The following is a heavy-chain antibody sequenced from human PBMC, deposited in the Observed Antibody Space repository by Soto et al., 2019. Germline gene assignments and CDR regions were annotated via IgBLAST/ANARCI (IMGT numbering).Heavy chain of an antibody. Sequence: QVQLVQSGAEVKKPGSSVKVSCKVSGGTFSSHSINWVRQAPGQGPEWMGGIIPIFGTENYAQKFQGRVTITADESTSTAYMELSSLTSKDTALYYCSTSVYCSTTRCYYYYGLDVWGQGTTVIVSS. CDR3: STSVYCSTTRCYYYYGLDV. D-gene: IGHD2-2*01. CDR1: GGTFSSHS. J-gene: IGHJ6*02. V-gene: IGHV1-69*01. CDR2: IIPIFGTE.